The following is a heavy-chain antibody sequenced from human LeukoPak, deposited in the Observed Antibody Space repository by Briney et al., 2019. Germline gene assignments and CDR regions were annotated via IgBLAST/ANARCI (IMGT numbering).Heavy chain of an antibody. CDR3: ATMGLVGAKLDFDY. CDR1: GYTFTDYY. V-gene: IGHV1-69-2*01. J-gene: IGHJ4*02. D-gene: IGHD1-26*01. Sequence: ASVKVSCKVSGYTFTDYYMHWVQQALGKGLEWIGLVDPEDGETIYAEKFQGRVTITADTSTDTAYMELSSLRSEDTAVYYCATMGLVGAKLDFDYWGQGTLLTVSS. CDR2: VDPEDGET.